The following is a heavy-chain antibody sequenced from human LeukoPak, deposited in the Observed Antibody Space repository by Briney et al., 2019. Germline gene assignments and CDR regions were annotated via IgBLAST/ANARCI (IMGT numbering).Heavy chain of an antibody. Sequence: NPSETLSLTCTVSGGSISSYYWSWIRQPPGKGLEWIGYIYYSGSTNYNPSLKSRVTISVDTSKNQFSLKLSSVTAADTAVYYCARRDSSGYYLDYWGQGTLVTVSS. V-gene: IGHV4-59*08. J-gene: IGHJ4*02. CDR2: IYYSGST. D-gene: IGHD3-22*01. CDR1: GGSISSYY. CDR3: ARRDSSGYYLDY.